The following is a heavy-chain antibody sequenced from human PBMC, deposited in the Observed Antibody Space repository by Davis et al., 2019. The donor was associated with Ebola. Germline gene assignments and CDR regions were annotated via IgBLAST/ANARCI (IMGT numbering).Heavy chain of an antibody. V-gene: IGHV1-2*04. CDR2: INPNSDGT. CDR3: ARPPFTSCSMDV. J-gene: IGHJ6*02. Sequence: ASVKVSCKASGYTFTGYYMHWVRQAPGQGLEWMGWINPNSDGTNYAQKFQGWVTMTRDTSISTAYMELSRLRSDDTAVYYCARPPFTSCSMDVWGQGTTVTVSS. CDR1: GYTFTGYY. D-gene: IGHD2-2*01.